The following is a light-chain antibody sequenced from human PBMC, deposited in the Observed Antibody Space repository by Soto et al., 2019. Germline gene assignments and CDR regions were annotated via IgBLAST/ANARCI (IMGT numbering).Light chain of an antibody. J-gene: IGKJ2*01. CDR3: QHRGRWPRT. CDR1: ESVNDY. V-gene: IGKV3-11*01. Sequence: EIVLTQSPATLSLSPGERATLSCRASESVNDYLAWHQQKPGQAPRLLIYGASNRATGIPVRFSGSGSGTDFTLTISSLEPKDFAVYYCQHRGRWPRTFGQGTKLEI. CDR2: GAS.